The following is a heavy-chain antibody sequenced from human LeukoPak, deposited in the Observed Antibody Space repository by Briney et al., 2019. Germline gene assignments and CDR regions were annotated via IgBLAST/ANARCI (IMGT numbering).Heavy chain of an antibody. Sequence: SETLSLTCTVSGGSISSGSYYWSWIRQPAGKGLEWIGRIYTSGSTNYNPSLKSRVTISVDTSKNQFSLKLSSVTAADTAVYYCAREDIVVVPAANPFDYWGQGTLVTVSP. CDR3: AREDIVVVPAANPFDY. D-gene: IGHD2-2*01. J-gene: IGHJ4*02. CDR1: GGSISSGSYY. CDR2: IYTSGST. V-gene: IGHV4-61*02.